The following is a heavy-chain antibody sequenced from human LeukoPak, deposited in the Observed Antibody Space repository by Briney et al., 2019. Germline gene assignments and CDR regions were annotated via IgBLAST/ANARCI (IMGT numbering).Heavy chain of an antibody. Sequence: GGSLRLSCAASGFTFSDYYMNWIRQAPGKGLEWVSYISRSGSTIYYADSVKGRFTISRDNTKNSLYLQMNSLRAEDTAVYYCARVLGAANFDYWGQGTLVTVSS. CDR3: ARVLGAANFDY. CDR1: GFTFSDYY. D-gene: IGHD1-26*01. J-gene: IGHJ4*02. V-gene: IGHV3-11*04. CDR2: ISRSGSTI.